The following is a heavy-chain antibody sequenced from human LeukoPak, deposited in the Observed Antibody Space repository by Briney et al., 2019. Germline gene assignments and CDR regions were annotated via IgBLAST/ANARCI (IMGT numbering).Heavy chain of an antibody. Sequence: ASAKVSCKASGYTFTSYGISWVRQTPGQGLEWMGWISAYNGNTNYAQKLQGRVTMTTDTSTSTAYMELRSLRSDDTAVYYCARDKWDSGSHGFDYWGQGTLVTVSS. CDR2: ISAYNGNT. D-gene: IGHD1-26*01. J-gene: IGHJ4*02. CDR3: ARDKWDSGSHGFDY. V-gene: IGHV1-18*01. CDR1: GYTFTSYG.